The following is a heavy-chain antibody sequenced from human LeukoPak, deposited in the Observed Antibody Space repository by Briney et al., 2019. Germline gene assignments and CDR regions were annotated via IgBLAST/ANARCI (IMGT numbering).Heavy chain of an antibody. Sequence: GGPLRLSCAASGSTFSNYEMNWVRQAPGKGLEWVSYISGSGSTIHNADSVKGRFTISRDNAKNSLYLQMNSLRAEDTAVYYCARAVNNAFDIWGQGTMVTVSS. V-gene: IGHV3-48*03. J-gene: IGHJ3*02. CDR3: ARAVNNAFDI. CDR1: GSTFSNYE. D-gene: IGHD2/OR15-2a*01. CDR2: ISGSGSTI.